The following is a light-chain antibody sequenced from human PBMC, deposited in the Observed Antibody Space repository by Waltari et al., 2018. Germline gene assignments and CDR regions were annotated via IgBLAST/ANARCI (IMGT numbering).Light chain of an antibody. J-gene: IGLJ2*01. CDR1: GLRSYY. CDR3: HSRDASGVGGS. Sequence: SSELTQDPAVSVAMGQTVTITCQGNGLRSYYASWYQQRPGQAPILIMYEKNNRPSGVPDRFSGSNSDNTASLTITGAQAEDEASYYCHSRDASGVGGSFGGGTKLTVL. V-gene: IGLV3-19*01. CDR2: EKN.